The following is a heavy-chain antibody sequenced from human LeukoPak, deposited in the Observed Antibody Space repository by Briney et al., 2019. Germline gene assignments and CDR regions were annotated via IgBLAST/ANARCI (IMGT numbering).Heavy chain of an antibody. Sequence: GGSLRLSCEGSGFTFSNYWMSWVRQAPGKGLEWVANIKTDGSEKYYVDSVKGRFTISRDNAKNALYLQVNSLRPEDTAVYYCARGEFAWIQGSYGMNVWGQGTTVTVSS. V-gene: IGHV3-7*01. CDR2: IKTDGSEK. J-gene: IGHJ6*02. D-gene: IGHD5-18*01. CDR3: ARGEFAWIQGSYGMNV. CDR1: GFTFSNYW.